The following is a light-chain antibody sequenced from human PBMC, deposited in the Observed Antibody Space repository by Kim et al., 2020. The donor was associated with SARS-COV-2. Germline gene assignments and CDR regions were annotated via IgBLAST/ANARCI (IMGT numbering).Light chain of an antibody. CDR3: SSYAGSNSYV. CDR2: EVS. Sequence: QSVTISCPGPSSDVGGYNYVSWYQQHPGKAPKLMIYEVSKLPSGVPDRFAGSKSGNTASLTVSGLQAEDEADYYCSSYAGSNSYVFGTGTKVTVL. J-gene: IGLJ1*01. V-gene: IGLV2-8*01. CDR1: SSDVGGYNY.